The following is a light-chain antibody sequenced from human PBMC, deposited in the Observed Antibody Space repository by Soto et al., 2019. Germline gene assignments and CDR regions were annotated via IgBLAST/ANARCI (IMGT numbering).Light chain of an antibody. CDR2: KAS. J-gene: IGKJ1*01. Sequence: DIQMTQSPSTLSGSVGDRVTITCRASQTISSWLAWYQQKPGKAPKLLIYKASTLKSGVPSRFSGSGSGTEFTLTISSLRPDYFATYYCQHHNRYSGAFGQGTKVDIK. CDR3: QHHNRYSGA. CDR1: QTISSW. V-gene: IGKV1-5*03.